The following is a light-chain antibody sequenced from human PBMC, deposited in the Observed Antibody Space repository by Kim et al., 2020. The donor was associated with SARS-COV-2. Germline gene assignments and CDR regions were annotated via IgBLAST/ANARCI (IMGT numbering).Light chain of an antibody. Sequence: DIQMTQSPSTLSASVGDRVTITCRASENIGTWLAWYQQKPGRAPCLLIYLESTLESGVPSRFSGTGSGTEFSLSITSLQPEDFATDYCEHYSRFPYTFGQGTKLEI. CDR3: EHYSRFPYT. V-gene: IGKV1-5*03. CDR2: LES. J-gene: IGKJ2*01. CDR1: ENIGTW.